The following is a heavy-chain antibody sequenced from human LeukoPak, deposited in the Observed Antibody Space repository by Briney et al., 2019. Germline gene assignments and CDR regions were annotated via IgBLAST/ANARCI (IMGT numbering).Heavy chain of an antibody. CDR1: GFTFSTYA. Sequence: PGGSLRLSRAASGFTFSTYAMSWVRQAPGKGLEWVSAISGSGGSIYYADSVKGRFTISRDNSKNTLYLQMNSLRAEDTAIYYCAKEGGYCSGGSCYFSYWGQGTLVTVSS. D-gene: IGHD2-15*01. V-gene: IGHV3-23*01. CDR3: AKEGGYCSGGSCYFSY. J-gene: IGHJ4*02. CDR2: ISGSGGSI.